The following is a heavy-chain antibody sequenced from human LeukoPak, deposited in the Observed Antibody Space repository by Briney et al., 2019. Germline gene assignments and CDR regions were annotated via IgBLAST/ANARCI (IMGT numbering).Heavy chain of an antibody. CDR3: ARGSRRATSPGAFDI. CDR1: GDSISSGGYY. J-gene: IGHJ3*02. V-gene: IGHV3-53*01. Sequence: LSLTCTVSGDSISSGGYYWSWIRQAPGKGLEWVSVIYSGGSTYYADSVKGRFTISRDNSKNTLYLQMNSLRAEDTAVYYCARGSRRATSPGAFDIWGQGPMVTGSS. CDR2: IYSGGST. D-gene: IGHD5-12*01.